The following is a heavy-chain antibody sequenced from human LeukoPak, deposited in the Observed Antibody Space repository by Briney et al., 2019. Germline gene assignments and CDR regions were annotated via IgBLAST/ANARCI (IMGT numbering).Heavy chain of an antibody. Sequence: GGSLRLSCAASGFTFSSYEMNWVRQAPGKGLEWVSYISGSGNFIYYADSVKGRFTISRDNAKNSLYLQMNSLRVEDTAIYYCARYDASADDYWGQGTLVTVSS. V-gene: IGHV3-48*03. D-gene: IGHD3-16*01. J-gene: IGHJ4*02. CDR3: ARYDASADDY. CDR1: GFTFSSYE. CDR2: ISGSGNFI.